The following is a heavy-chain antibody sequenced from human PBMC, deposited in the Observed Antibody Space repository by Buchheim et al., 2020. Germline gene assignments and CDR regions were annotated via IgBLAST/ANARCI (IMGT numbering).Heavy chain of an antibody. CDR1: GYTFTSYY. CDR3: ARFQVGGDKLPGRYFDY. D-gene: IGHD2-21*02. Sequence: QVQLVQSGAEVKKPGASVKVSCKASGYTFTSYYMHWVRQAPGQGLEWMGIINPSGGSTSYAQKFQGRVTMTRDTSTSTVYMELSGLRSEDTAVYYCARFQVGGDKLPGRYFDYWGQGTL. V-gene: IGHV1-46*03. J-gene: IGHJ4*02. CDR2: INPSGGST.